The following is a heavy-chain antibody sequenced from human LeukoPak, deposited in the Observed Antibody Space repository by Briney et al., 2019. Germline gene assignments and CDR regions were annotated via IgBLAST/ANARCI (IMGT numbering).Heavy chain of an antibody. Sequence: GGSLRLSCAASGFSFSSYAMHWVRQAPGKGLEWVAVISYDGSNKYYADSVKGRFTIPRDNSKNTLYLQTNSLKPEDTAVYYCARGGWFGEFEAWFDPWGQGTLVTVSS. J-gene: IGHJ5*02. CDR2: ISYDGSNK. V-gene: IGHV3-30-3*01. CDR1: GFSFSSYA. CDR3: ARGGWFGEFEAWFDP. D-gene: IGHD3-10*01.